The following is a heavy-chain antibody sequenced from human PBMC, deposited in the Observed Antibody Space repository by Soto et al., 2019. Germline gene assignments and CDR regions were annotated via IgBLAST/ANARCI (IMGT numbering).Heavy chain of an antibody. CDR1: ALSCNTYG. V-gene: IGHV3-23*01. Sequence: PGRFLRLCCPASALSCNTYGVTWVRQAPRKGLEWVSTVTVTGGSTYYAASLKGRFTLSRARSNYKVSLLLDSLRVDDPAIYTCTVQRLPEGWVYPRGQGTLVTVTS. J-gene: IGHJ5*02. CDR3: TVQRLPEGWVYP. D-gene: IGHD1-1*01. CDR2: VTVTGGST.